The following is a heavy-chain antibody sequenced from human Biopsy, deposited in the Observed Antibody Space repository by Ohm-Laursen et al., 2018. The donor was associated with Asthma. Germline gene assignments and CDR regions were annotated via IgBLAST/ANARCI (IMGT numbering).Heavy chain of an antibody. V-gene: IGHV3-7*01. Sequence: SLRLSCAAAGFAFDNYAMSWVRQVPGKGLEWVANIKHDGTEKNHVDSLKGRFTISRDNAKNSLYLQMNSLRAEDTAVYYCARTFHFWSPYHAEHYQLWGQGTLVTVPS. D-gene: IGHD3-3*02. CDR1: GFAFDNYA. CDR2: IKHDGTEK. CDR3: ARTFHFWSPYHAEHYQL. J-gene: IGHJ1*01.